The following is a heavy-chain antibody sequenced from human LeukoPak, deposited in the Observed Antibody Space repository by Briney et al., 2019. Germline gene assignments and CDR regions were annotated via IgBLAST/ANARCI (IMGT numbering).Heavy chain of an antibody. V-gene: IGHV3-21*01. CDR3: VRSYYGMDV. Sequence: PGGSLRLSCAASGFTFRSYSMNWVRQAPGMGLEWVSSISTSSSHIYYADSVEGRFTISRDNAKNSLYLQMNSLRAEDTAVYYCVRSYYGMDVWGQGTLVTVSS. J-gene: IGHJ6*02. CDR1: GFTFRSYS. CDR2: ISTSSSHI.